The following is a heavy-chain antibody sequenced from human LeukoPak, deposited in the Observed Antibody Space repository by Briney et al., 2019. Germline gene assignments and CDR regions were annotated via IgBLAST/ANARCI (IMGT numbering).Heavy chain of an antibody. V-gene: IGHV3-48*01. CDR2: ISSSSSTI. Sequence: PGGSLRLSCAASGFTFSNFGLNWVRQAPGRGLEWVSYISSSSSTIYYAESVKGRFTISRDNAKNSLYLQMNSLRVEDTAVYYCARSRGNSGSYPLDYWGQGTLVTVSS. CDR1: GFTFSNFG. CDR3: ARSRGNSGSYPLDY. J-gene: IGHJ4*02. D-gene: IGHD1-26*01.